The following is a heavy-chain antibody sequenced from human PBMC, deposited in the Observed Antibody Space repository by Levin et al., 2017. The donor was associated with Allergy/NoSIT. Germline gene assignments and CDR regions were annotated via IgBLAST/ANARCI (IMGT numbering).Heavy chain of an antibody. CDR3: ARRQYSGSYPTPLPFDY. V-gene: IGHV4-34*01. D-gene: IGHD1-26*01. CDR1: GGSFSGYY. Sequence: SETLSLTCAVYGGSFSGYYWSWIRQPPGKGLEWIGEINHSGSTNYNPSLKSRVTISVDTSKNQFSLKLSSVTAADTAVYYCARRQYSGSYPTPLPFDYWGQGTLVTVSS. J-gene: IGHJ4*02. CDR2: INHSGST.